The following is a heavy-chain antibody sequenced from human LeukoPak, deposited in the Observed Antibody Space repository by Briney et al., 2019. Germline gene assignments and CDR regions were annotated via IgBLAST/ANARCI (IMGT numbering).Heavy chain of an antibody. CDR2: INSDGSST. D-gene: IGHD6-19*01. CDR3: ARDFGNGWYPPFDY. Sequence: PGRSLRLSCAASGFTFSSYGMHWVRQAPGKGLVWVSRINSDGSSTSYADSVKGRFTISRDNAKNTLYLQMNSLRAEDTAVYYCARDFGNGWYPPFDYWGQGTLVTVSS. J-gene: IGHJ4*02. CDR1: GFTFSSYG. V-gene: IGHV3-74*01.